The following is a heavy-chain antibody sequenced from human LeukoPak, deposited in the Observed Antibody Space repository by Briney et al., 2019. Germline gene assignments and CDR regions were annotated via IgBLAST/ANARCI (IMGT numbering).Heavy chain of an antibody. D-gene: IGHD3-22*01. J-gene: IGHJ4*02. CDR3: ARGPYDSSGYSDY. CDR2: INPNSGGR. V-gene: IGHV1-2*02. Sequence: ASAKVSCKPSGYTFTGYYIHWVRQAPGQGLEWMGWINPNSGGRNYAQKFQDRVTMTRDTSISTVYMELSRLKSDDTAVYYCARGPYDSSGYSDYWGQGTLVTVSS. CDR1: GYTFTGYY.